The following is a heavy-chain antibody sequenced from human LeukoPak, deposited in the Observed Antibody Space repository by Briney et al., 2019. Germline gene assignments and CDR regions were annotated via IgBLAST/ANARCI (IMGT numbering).Heavy chain of an antibody. V-gene: IGHV4-34*01. CDR3: AREQQLVRAYYMDV. CDR2: INQSGAT. D-gene: IGHD6-13*01. CDR1: GGSFSDYD. Sequence: SETLSLTCSVYGGSFSDYDWSWVRQAPGRGLQWIGEINQSGATNCDPSLKSRVTMSIDTSKSQFSLSLRSVTAADTAVYYCAREQQLVRAYYMDVWGKGTTVTVSS. J-gene: IGHJ6*03.